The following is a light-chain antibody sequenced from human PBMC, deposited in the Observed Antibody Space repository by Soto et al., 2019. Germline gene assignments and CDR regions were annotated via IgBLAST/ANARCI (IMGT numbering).Light chain of an antibody. CDR2: GAS. J-gene: IGKJ1*01. V-gene: IGKV3-11*01. CDR1: QSVSSN. CDR3: QQRSNWLWT. Sequence: EIVMTPSPATLSVSPGERATLSCRASQSVSSNLAWYQQKPGQAPRLLIYGASNRATGIPDRFSGSGSGTDFTLTISSLEPEDFAVYYCQQRSNWLWTFGQGTKVDIK.